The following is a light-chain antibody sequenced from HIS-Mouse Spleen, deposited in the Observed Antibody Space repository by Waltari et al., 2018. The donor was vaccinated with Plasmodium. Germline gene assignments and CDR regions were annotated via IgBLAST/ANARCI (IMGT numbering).Light chain of an antibody. V-gene: IGLV3-10*01. CDR1: ALQKKY. CDR3: YSTDSSGNHRV. Sequence: SYELTQPPSVPVSPGQTARITCSGDALQKKYAYWYQQKSGQAPVLVIYEDSDRPSGIPERFSGSSSGTMATVTISGAQVEDEADYYCYSTDSSGNHRVFGGGTKLTVL. J-gene: IGLJ3*02. CDR2: EDS.